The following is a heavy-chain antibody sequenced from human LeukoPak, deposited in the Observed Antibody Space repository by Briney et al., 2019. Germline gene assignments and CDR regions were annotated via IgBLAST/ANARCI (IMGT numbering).Heavy chain of an antibody. CDR2: IIPILGIA. J-gene: IGHJ5*02. Sequence: ASVKVSCKASGGTFSSYAISWVRQAPGQGLEWMGRIIPILGIANYAQKFQGRVTITADKSTSTAYMELSSLRSEDTAVYYCARDPMTTVNWFDPWGQGTLVIVSS. V-gene: IGHV1-69*04. CDR1: GGTFSSYA. D-gene: IGHD4-11*01. CDR3: ARDPMTTVNWFDP.